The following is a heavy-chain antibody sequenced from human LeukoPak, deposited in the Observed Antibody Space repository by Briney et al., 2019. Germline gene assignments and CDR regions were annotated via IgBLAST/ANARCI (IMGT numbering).Heavy chain of an antibody. CDR1: GLTFTSYS. V-gene: IGHV3-74*01. CDR3: GILSISPG. J-gene: IGHJ4*02. Sequence: GGSLRLSCAAPGLTFTSYSMNWGRQSPGKGRGWVSRISYDGHNTNYADSVKGRFTISPETTKTTLYLQMNSQRVVYTGVYYCGILSISPGWGQGTLVTVSS. CDR2: ISYDGHNT. D-gene: IGHD2-21*01.